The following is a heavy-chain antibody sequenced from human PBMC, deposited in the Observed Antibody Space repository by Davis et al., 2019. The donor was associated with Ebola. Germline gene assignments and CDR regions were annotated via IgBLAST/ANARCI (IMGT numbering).Heavy chain of an antibody. CDR1: GFTFSRNW. V-gene: IGHV3-30*03. D-gene: IGHD3-10*01. J-gene: IGHJ4*02. Sequence: GGSLRLSCAASGFTFSRNWMTWVRQAPGKGLEWVAVISYDGSNQFYADSVKGRFRISRDNSKNMVFLQMNNLRGEDTAVYYCATHYGSGSKFDHWGQGTLVTVSS. CDR3: ATHYGSGSKFDH. CDR2: ISYDGSNQ.